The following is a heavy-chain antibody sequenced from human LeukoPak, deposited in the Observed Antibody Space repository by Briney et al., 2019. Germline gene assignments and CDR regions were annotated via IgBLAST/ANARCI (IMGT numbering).Heavy chain of an antibody. CDR1: GYTFTSYD. CDR2: MNPNSGNT. D-gene: IGHD5-24*01. CDR3: ARRDGYNDFDY. J-gene: IGHJ4*02. V-gene: IGHV1-8*03. Sequence: ASVKVSCKASGYTFTSYDINWVRQATGQGLEWMGWMNPNSGNTGYAQKFQARVTITRNTSISTAYMELSSLRSEDTAVYYCARRDGYNDFDYWGQGALVTVSS.